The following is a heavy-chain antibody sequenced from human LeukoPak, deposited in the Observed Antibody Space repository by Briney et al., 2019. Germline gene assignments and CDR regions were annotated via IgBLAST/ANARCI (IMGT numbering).Heavy chain of an antibody. Sequence: GASVKVSCKASGYTFTSYDINWVRQATGQGLEWMGWMNPNSGNTGYAQKFQGRVTMTKDTSTDTDYMELNSLRSDDTAVYYCATDPGEIVPAAKGPRGDYCYGMDVWGQGTTVTVSS. J-gene: IGHJ6*02. V-gene: IGHV1-8*01. CDR1: GYTFTSYD. CDR2: MNPNSGNT. D-gene: IGHD2-2*01. CDR3: ATDPGEIVPAAKGPRGDYCYGMDV.